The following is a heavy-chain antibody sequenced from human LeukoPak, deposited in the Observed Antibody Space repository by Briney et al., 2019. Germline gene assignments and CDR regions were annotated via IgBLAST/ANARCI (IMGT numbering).Heavy chain of an antibody. CDR3: ASTAGYSSGWFDY. CDR1: GGSISSYY. J-gene: IGHJ5*01. Sequence: SETLSLTCTVSGGSISSYYWSWIRQPPGKGLEWIGYIYYSGSTNYNPSLKSRVTISVDTSKNQFSLKLSSVTAADTAVYYCASTAGYSSGWFDYWGQGTLVTVSS. V-gene: IGHV4-59*01. D-gene: IGHD6-19*01. CDR2: IYYSGST.